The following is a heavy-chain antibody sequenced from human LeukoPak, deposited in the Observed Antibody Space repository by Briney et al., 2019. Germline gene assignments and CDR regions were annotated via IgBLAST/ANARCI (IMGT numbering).Heavy chain of an antibody. CDR1: GFTFSSYS. V-gene: IGHV3-21*01. Sequence: GGSLRLSCAASGFTFSSYSMNWVRQAPGKGLEWVSSISSSSSYIYYADSVKGRFTISRDNAKNSLYLQMNSLRAEDTAVYYCARDVRYCSSTSCSYGMDVWGQGTTVTVSS. CDR3: ARDVRYCSSTSCSYGMDV. D-gene: IGHD2-2*01. CDR2: ISSSSSYI. J-gene: IGHJ6*02.